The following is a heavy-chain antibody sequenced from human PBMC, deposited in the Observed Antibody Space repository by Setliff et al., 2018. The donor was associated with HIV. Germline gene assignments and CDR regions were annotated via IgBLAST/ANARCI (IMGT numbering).Heavy chain of an antibody. CDR2: IYTGGST. Sequence: SETLSLTCTVSGGSISSGTYYWSWIRQPAGKALEWIGRIYTGGSTNYNPSLKSRVTISVDTSKNQFSLRLSSVTAADAAVYYCARESYFYYFDYWGQGTLVTVSS. D-gene: IGHD3-10*01. J-gene: IGHJ4*02. V-gene: IGHV4-61*02. CDR1: GGSISSGTYY. CDR3: ARESYFYYFDY.